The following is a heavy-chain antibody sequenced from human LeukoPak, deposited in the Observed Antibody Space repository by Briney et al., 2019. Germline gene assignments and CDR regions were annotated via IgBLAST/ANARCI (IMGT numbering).Heavy chain of an antibody. Sequence: PSGTLSLTCTVSGGSISSYYWSWIRQPPGKGLEWVGYIYYIGKTNYNPSLKSRVTISLDTSKNQVSLILTSVTAADTAVYYCARLAVATTSWFDPWGQGTLVTVSS. V-gene: IGHV4-59*01. D-gene: IGHD2-15*01. CDR2: IYYIGKT. CDR1: GGSISSYY. J-gene: IGHJ5*02. CDR3: ARLAVATTSWFDP.